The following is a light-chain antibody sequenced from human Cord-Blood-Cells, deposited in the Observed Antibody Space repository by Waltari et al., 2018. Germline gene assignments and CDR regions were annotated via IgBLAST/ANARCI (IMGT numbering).Light chain of an antibody. Sequence: QSALTHPPSVSRSPGQSVPNPRTGTSLDLGMYKRVSWYQQPPGTAPKLMIYEVSNRPSGVPDRFSGSKSGNTASLTISGLQAEDEADYYCSSYTSSSTWVFGGGTKLTVL. V-gene: IGLV2-18*02. CDR1: SLDLGMYKR. CDR2: EVS. CDR3: SSYTSSSTWV. J-gene: IGLJ3*02.